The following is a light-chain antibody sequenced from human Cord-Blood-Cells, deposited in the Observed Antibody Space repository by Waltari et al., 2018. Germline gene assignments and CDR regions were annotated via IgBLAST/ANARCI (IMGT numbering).Light chain of an antibody. V-gene: IGKV1D-13*01. J-gene: IGKJ5*01. CDR3: QQFNNYPIT. CDR2: DAS. CDR1: QGISSA. Sequence: AIQLTQSPSSLSASVGDRVTITCRASQGISSALAWYQQKPGKAPKLLIYDASSLESGFPSSFSGSGSGTDYTLTISSLQPEDFATYYCQQFNNYPITFGQGTRLEIK.